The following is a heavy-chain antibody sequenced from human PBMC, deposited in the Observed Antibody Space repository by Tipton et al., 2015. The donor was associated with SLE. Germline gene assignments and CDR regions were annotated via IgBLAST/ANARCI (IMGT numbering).Heavy chain of an antibody. CDR1: GFTVSGNQ. V-gene: IGHV3-66*01. CDR3: ATRIAAAGTDWYFDV. Sequence: SLRLSCAASGFTVSGNQMSWVRQASGKGLEWVSVIYTGGTTFYADSVEGRVTISRDIFKNSLYLHMNSLRAEDTAVYYCATRIAAAGTDWYFDVWGRGTLVAVSP. CDR2: IYTGGTT. J-gene: IGHJ2*01. D-gene: IGHD6-13*01.